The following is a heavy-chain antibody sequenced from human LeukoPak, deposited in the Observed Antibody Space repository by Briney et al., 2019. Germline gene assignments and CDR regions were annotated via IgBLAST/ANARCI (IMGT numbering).Heavy chain of an antibody. Sequence: PGGSLRLSCAVSGLTVRSNYMSWVRQTRGKGLEWVAITHASGNTNYADSVKGRFTVSRHNSKNTLYLQMNSLRGGDTAVYYCARDDDGGGHFDYWGQGTLVAVSS. CDR1: GLTVRSNY. D-gene: IGHD2-21*01. V-gene: IGHV3-53*04. J-gene: IGHJ4*02. CDR2: THASGNT. CDR3: ARDDDGGGHFDY.